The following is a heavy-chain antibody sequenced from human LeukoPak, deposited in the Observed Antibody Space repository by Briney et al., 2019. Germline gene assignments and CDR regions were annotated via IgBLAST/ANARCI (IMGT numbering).Heavy chain of an antibody. CDR2: IIPIFGTA. D-gene: IGHD2-2*01. V-gene: IGHV1-69*13. J-gene: IGHJ6*02. CDR3: ARSPPQGIVVVPAAHKYYYGMDV. CDR1: GGTFGSYA. Sequence: SVKVSCKASGGTFGSYAISWVRQAPGQGLEWMGGIIPIFGTANYAQKFQGRVTITADESTSTAYMELSSLRSEDTAVYYCARSPPQGIVVVPAAHKYYYGMDVWGQGTTVTVSS.